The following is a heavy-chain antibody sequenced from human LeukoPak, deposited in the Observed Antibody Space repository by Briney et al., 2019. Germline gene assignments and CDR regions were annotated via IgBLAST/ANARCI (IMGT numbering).Heavy chain of an antibody. CDR2: NIPIFGTA. V-gene: IGHV1-69*13. J-gene: IGHJ6*02. CDR3: ARGRNYYYYGMDV. CDR1: GGTFSSYA. Sequence: SVKVSCKASGGTFSSYAISWVRQAPGQGLEWMGGNIPIFGTANYAQKFQGRVTITADESTSTAYMELSSLRSEDTAVYYCARGRNYYYYGMDVWGQGTTVTVSS.